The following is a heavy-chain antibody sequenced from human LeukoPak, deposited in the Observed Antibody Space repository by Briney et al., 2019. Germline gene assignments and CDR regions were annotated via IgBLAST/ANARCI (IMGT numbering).Heavy chain of an antibody. Sequence: PGGSLRLSCAASGFTFFSYEMNWVRQAPGKGLEWVSYISSSGSTIYYADSVKGRFTISRDNAKNSLYLQMNSLRAEDTAVYYCARVRKYSGYYSWYFDLWGRGTLVTVSS. D-gene: IGHD5-12*01. CDR2: ISSSGSTI. CDR3: ARVRKYSGYYSWYFDL. J-gene: IGHJ2*01. V-gene: IGHV3-48*03. CDR1: GFTFFSYE.